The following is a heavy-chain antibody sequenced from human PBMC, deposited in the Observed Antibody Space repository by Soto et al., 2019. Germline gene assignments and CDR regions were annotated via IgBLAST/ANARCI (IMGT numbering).Heavy chain of an antibody. J-gene: IGHJ6*02. Sequence: PGGSLRLSCAASGFTFSSYAMSWVRQAPGKGLEWVSAISGSGGSTYYADSVKGRFTISRDNSKNTLYLQMNSLRAEDTAVYYCAKGSVGAKNYYYGMDVWGQGTTVTVSS. CDR3: AKGSVGAKNYYYGMDV. D-gene: IGHD1-26*01. V-gene: IGHV3-23*01. CDR1: GFTFSSYA. CDR2: ISGSGGST.